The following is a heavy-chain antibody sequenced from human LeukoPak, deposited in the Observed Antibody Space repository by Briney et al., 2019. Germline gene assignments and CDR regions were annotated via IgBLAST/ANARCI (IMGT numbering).Heavy chain of an antibody. D-gene: IGHD3-10*01. Sequence: GGSLRLSCAASGFTFSSYAMSWVRQAPGQGLEWVSVISGSGGTTYYADSVKGRFTISRDNSKNTLYLQMNSLRAEDTAVYYCAKSPRGSRIDYWGQGSLVTVSS. CDR2: ISGSGGTT. V-gene: IGHV3-23*01. CDR1: GFTFSSYA. J-gene: IGHJ4*02. CDR3: AKSPRGSRIDY.